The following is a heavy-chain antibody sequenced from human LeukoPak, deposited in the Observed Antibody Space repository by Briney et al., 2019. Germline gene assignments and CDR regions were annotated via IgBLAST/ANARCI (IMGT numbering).Heavy chain of an antibody. CDR2: IYTSGST. V-gene: IGHV4-4*07. CDR3: ARDQGDYGDYVLYYYYYYMDV. CDR1: GGSISSYY. Sequence: SETLSLTCTVSGGSISSYYWSWIQQPAGKGLEWIGRIYTSGSTNYNPSLKSRVTMSVDTSKNQFSLKLSSVTAADTAVYYCARDQGDYGDYVLYYYYYYMDVWGKGTTVTVSS. J-gene: IGHJ6*03. D-gene: IGHD4-17*01.